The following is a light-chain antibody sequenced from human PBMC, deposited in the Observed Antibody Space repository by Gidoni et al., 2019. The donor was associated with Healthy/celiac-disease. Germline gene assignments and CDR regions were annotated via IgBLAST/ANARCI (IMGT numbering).Light chain of an antibody. V-gene: IGKV3-15*01. CDR1: QSVSSN. Sequence: EIVMTPSPATLSVSPGERATLSCRASQSVSSNLAWYQQKPGQAPRLLIYGASTRATGIPARFSGSGSGTEFTLTISSLQSEDFAVYYCQQYNNWPRTFGPGTRLEIK. J-gene: IGKJ5*01. CDR2: GAS. CDR3: QQYNNWPRT.